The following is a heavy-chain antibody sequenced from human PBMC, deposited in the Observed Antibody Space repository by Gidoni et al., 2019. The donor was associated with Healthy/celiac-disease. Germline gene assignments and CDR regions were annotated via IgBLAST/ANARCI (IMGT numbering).Heavy chain of an antibody. V-gene: IGHV3-30-3*01. CDR1: GFPFSSYA. Sequence: QVQLVESGGGVLQPGRSLRLSCAASGFPFSSYAMHWVRQAPGKGLEWVAVISYDGSNKYYADSGKGRFTISRDNSKNTLYLQMNSLRAEDTAVYYCARDRGVEGDGAFDIWGQGTMVTVSS. D-gene: IGHD3-16*01. CDR2: ISYDGSNK. CDR3: ARDRGVEGDGAFDI. J-gene: IGHJ3*02.